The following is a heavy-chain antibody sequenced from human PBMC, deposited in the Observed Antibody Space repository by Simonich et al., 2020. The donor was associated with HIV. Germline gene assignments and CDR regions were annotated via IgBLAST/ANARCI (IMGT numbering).Heavy chain of an antibody. V-gene: IGHV4-59*12. J-gene: IGHJ4*02. CDR1: GGSISTYY. CDR2: IYYSGST. Sequence: QVQLQESGPGLVKPSETLSLTCTVSGGSISTYYWSWIRQPPGKGLEWIGLIYYSGSTNTNPSLKSRVTISVDTSKNQFSLKLSSVTAADTAVYYCARGTVTGGDARFDYWGQGTLVTVSS. D-gene: IGHD4-17*01. CDR3: ARGTVTGGDARFDY.